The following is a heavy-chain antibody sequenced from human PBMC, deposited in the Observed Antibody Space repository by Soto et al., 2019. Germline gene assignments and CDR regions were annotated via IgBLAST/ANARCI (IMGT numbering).Heavy chain of an antibody. D-gene: IGHD1-1*01. CDR2: ISSSSSYI. J-gene: IGHJ6*02. V-gene: IGHV3-21*01. CDR3: ARAPVTTDYGMDV. Sequence: PGGSLRFSCAASGFTFSSYSMTWVRQAPGKGLEWVSSISSSSSYIYYADSVKGRFAISRDNAKNSLYLQMNSLRTEDTAVYYCARAPVTTDYGMDVWGQGTTVTVSS. CDR1: GFTFSSYS.